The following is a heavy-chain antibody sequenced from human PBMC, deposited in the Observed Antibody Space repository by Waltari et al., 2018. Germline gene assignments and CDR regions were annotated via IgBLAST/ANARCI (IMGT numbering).Heavy chain of an antibody. CDR2: IVVGSGNT. V-gene: IGHV1-58*01. CDR1: GFTFTSSA. CDR3: ARAKTSSWYPVEAFDI. Sequence: QTQLVQSGPEVKKPGTSVKVSCKASGFTFTSSAVQWVRQARGQRLEWIGWIVVGSGNTNYAQKFQGRVTITADESTSTAYMELSSLRSEDTAVYYCARAKTSSWYPVEAFDIWGQGTMVTVSS. D-gene: IGHD6-13*01. J-gene: IGHJ3*02.